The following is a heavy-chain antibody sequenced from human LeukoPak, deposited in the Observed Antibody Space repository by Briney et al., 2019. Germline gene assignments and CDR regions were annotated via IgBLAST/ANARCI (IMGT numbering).Heavy chain of an antibody. CDR1: GYTFTSYY. J-gene: IGHJ4*02. CDR2: INPSGGST. CDR3: ARDYYDMLTGYYNPSGNDY. Sequence: ASVKVSCKASGYTFTSYYMHWVRQAPGQGQEWMGIINPSGGSTSNAQKFQGRVTITADESTSTAYMELSSLRSEDTAEYYCARDYYDMLTGYYNPSGNDYWGQGTLVTVFS. V-gene: IGHV1-46*01. D-gene: IGHD3-9*01.